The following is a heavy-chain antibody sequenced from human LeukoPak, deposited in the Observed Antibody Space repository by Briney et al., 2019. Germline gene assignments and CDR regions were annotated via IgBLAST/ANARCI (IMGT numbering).Heavy chain of an antibody. D-gene: IGHD1-7*01. J-gene: IGHJ4*02. CDR1: GFTFSSSA. CDR2: ISGSGTGT. CDR3: AKEGGTGTRFDY. V-gene: IGHV3-23*01. Sequence: GGSLRLSCAASGFTFSSSAMSWVRQAPGKGLYWVSAISGSGTGTYYADSVKGRFSISRDNSKNTLYLQMNSLRAEDTAVYYCAKEGGTGTRFDYWGQGTLVTVSS.